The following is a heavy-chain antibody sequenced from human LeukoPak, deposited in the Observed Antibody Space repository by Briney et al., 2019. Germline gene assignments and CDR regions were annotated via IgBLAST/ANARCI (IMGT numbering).Heavy chain of an antibody. CDR2: INPNSGGT. D-gene: IGHD2-2*01. CDR3: ARESLIVVVPAALDY. Sequence: ASVKVSCKASGYTFTGYYMHWVRQAPGQGLEWMGWINPNSGGTNYAQKFQGRVTMTRDTSISTAYMELSRLRSDDTAVYYCARESLIVVVPAALDYWGQGTLVTVSS. V-gene: IGHV1-2*02. J-gene: IGHJ4*02. CDR1: GYTFTGYY.